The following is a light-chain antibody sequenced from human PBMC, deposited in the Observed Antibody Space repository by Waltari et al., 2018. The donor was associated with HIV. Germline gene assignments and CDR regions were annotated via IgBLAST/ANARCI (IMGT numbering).Light chain of an antibody. CDR3: QQSYSTPRT. CDR2: KAS. Sequence: DIQITQSPSSLSAFVGDRITITCRTTQSIYNWLAWYQQKPGKAPKLLIYKASRLESGVPSRFSGGGSGTDFTLTISSLQPEDFATYYCQQSYSTPRTFGQGTKVEIK. J-gene: IGKJ1*01. V-gene: IGKV1-5*03. CDR1: QSIYNW.